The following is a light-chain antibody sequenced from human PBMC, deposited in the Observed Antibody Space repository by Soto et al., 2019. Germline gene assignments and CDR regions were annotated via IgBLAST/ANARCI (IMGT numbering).Light chain of an antibody. CDR3: QQTFSVPIT. J-gene: IGKJ5*01. CDR2: ASS. V-gene: IGKV1-39*01. CDR1: QTIGTY. Sequence: DIQMTQTPSSLSASVGDRVTIACRASQTIGTYLNWYQQKPGQAPNLLISASSTLRACVPSRFTGSGSGTDFTLTIDSLQPEDFATYYCQQTFSVPITFGQGTRLDIK.